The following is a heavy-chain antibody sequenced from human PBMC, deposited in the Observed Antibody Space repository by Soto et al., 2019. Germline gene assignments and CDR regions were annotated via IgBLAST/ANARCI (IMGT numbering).Heavy chain of an antibody. CDR3: ARVREERYYDMPHYGMDG. Sequence: GASVKVSCKASGYTFTSYYMHWVRQAPGQGLEWMGIINPSGGSTSYAQKFQGRVTMTRDTSTSTVYMELSSLRSEDTAVYYGARVREERYYDMPHYGMDGWGQGTTVPVSS. J-gene: IGHJ6*02. CDR1: GYTFTSYY. D-gene: IGHD3-9*01. CDR2: INPSGGST. V-gene: IGHV1-46*01.